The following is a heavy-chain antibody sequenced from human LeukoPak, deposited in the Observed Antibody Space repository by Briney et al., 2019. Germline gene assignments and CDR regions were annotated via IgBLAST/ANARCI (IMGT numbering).Heavy chain of an antibody. CDR3: AKALPGIAVAGIDY. D-gene: IGHD6-19*01. CDR1: GFTFSSYA. J-gene: IGHJ4*02. Sequence: GRSLRLSCAASGFTFSSYAMHWVRQAPGKGLEWVAVISYDGSNKYYADSVKGRFTISRDNSKNTLYLQMNSLRAEDTAVYYCAKALPGIAVAGIDYWGQGTLVTVSS. CDR2: ISYDGSNK. V-gene: IGHV3-30-3*01.